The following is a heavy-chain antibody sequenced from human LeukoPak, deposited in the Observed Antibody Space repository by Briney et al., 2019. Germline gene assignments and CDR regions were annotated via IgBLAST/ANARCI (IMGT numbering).Heavy chain of an antibody. J-gene: IGHJ6*03. CDR2: IYPGDSDT. CDR1: GYTFSDHW. CDR3: ARLPPTEGAYSYMDV. D-gene: IGHD4-11*01. Sequence: KRGEPLKISCQASGYTFSDHWIAWVRQMPGKGLEWMGFIYPGDSDTRYSPSFQGQVTISADKSINTAYVQWSNLKASDTAMYYCARLPPTEGAYSYMDVWGKGTTVTVSS. V-gene: IGHV5-51*01.